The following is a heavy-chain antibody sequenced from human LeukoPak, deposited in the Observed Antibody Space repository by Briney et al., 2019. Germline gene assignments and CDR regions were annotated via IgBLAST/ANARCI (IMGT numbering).Heavy chain of an antibody. J-gene: IGHJ3*02. Sequence: GGPLRLSCAASGFTFSSYSMNWVRQAPGKGLEWVSSISSSSSYIYYADSVKGRFTISRDNAKNSLYLQMNSLRAEDTAVYYCARAGDYGDYGPNDAFDIWGQGTMVTVSS. V-gene: IGHV3-21*01. CDR1: GFTFSSYS. CDR3: ARAGDYGDYGPNDAFDI. D-gene: IGHD4-17*01. CDR2: ISSSSSYI.